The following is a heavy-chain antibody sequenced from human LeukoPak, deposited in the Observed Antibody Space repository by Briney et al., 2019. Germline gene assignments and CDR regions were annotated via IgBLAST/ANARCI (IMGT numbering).Heavy chain of an antibody. D-gene: IGHD2-2*01. CDR2: MNPNSGNT. J-gene: IGHJ4*02. Sequence: EASVKVFCKASGYTFTSYDINWVRQATGQGLEWMGWMNPNSGNTGYAQKFQGRVTMTRNTSISTAYMELSSLRSEDTAVYYCARATRQYCSSTSCYYYFDYWGQGTLVTVSS. CDR3: ARATRQYCSSTSCYYYFDY. CDR1: GYTFTSYD. V-gene: IGHV1-8*01.